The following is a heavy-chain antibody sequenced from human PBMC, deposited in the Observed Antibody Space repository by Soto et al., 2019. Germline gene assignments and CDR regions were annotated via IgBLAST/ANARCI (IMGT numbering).Heavy chain of an antibody. J-gene: IGHJ3*02. CDR3: ARERIAAGGTHDAIDI. Sequence: ASVKVSCKASGYTFTSYGISWVRQAPGQRLEWMGWINAGNGNTKYSQKFQGRVTITRDTSASTAYMELSSLSAEDTGVYYCARERIAAGGTHDAIDIWGQGTMVTVSS. V-gene: IGHV1-3*01. CDR2: INAGNGNT. D-gene: IGHD6-13*01. CDR1: GYTFTSYG.